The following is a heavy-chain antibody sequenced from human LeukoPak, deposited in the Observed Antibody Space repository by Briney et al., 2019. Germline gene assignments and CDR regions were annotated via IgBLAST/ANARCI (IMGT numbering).Heavy chain of an antibody. CDR3: AREGGVGPTAPPDYYSYQMDV. J-gene: IGHJ6*03. V-gene: IGHV1-18*01. Sequence: ASVKVSCKASGYTFISYGITWVRQAPGQGLEWMGWISPYTTKTNYAQSLQGRVTMTTNTSTSTAYMELRSLRSDDTAVYYCAREGGVGPTAPPDYYSYQMDVWGKGTTVTVSS. CDR2: ISPYTTKT. D-gene: IGHD1-26*01. CDR1: GYTFISYG.